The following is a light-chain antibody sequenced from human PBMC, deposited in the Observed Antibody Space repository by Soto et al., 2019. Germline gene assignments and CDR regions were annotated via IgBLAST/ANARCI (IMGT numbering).Light chain of an antibody. Sequence: QSALTQPASVSGSPGQSITISCTGTSSDVGGYNYVSWYQQHPGKAPKLMIYDVSNRPSGVSNRFSASKSANTASLTISGLQAEDEADYYCSSHTTSSTIVFGGGTQLTVL. CDR3: SSHTTSSTIV. V-gene: IGLV2-14*03. CDR1: SSDVGGYNY. CDR2: DVS. J-gene: IGLJ2*01.